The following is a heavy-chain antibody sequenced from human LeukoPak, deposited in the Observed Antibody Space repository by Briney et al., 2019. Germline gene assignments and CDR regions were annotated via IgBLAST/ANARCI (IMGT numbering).Heavy chain of an antibody. CDR1: GFTFSSYE. V-gene: IGHV3-48*03. CDR3: ARDLSLGSSWTLYYYYGMDV. J-gene: IGHJ6*02. Sequence: PGGSLRLSCAASGFTFSSYEMNWVRQAPGKGLEWVPYISSSGSTIYCADSVKGRFTISRDNAKNSLYLQMNSLRAEDTAVYYCARDLSLGSSWTLYYYYGMDVWGQGTTVTVSS. CDR2: ISSSGSTI. D-gene: IGHD6-13*01.